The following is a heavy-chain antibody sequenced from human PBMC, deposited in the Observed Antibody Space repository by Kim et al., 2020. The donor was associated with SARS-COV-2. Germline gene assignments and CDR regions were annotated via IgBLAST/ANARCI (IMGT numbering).Heavy chain of an antibody. CDR2: ISWNSGSI. CDR1: GFTFDDYA. D-gene: IGHD3-3*01. V-gene: IGHV3-9*01. Sequence: GGSLRLSCAASGFTFDDYAMHWVRQAPGKGLEWVSGISWNSGSIGYADSVKGRFTISRDNAKNSLYLQMNSLRAEDTALYYCAKLVTHYDSGDYFDYWGQGTLVTVSS. CDR3: AKLVTHYDSGDYFDY. J-gene: IGHJ4*02.